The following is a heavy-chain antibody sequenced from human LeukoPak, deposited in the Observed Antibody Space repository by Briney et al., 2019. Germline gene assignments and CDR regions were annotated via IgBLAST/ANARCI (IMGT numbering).Heavy chain of an antibody. J-gene: IGHJ4*02. CDR3: AKIGLGELSLDGRDY. CDR2: IRYDGSNK. D-gene: IGHD3-16*02. V-gene: IGHV3-30*02. CDR1: GFTFSSYG. Sequence: GGSLRLSCAASGFTFSSYGMHWVRQAPGKGLEWVAFIRYDGSNKYYADSVKGRFTISRGNSKNTLYLQMNSLRAEDTAVYYCAKIGLGELSLDGRDYWGQGTLVTVSS.